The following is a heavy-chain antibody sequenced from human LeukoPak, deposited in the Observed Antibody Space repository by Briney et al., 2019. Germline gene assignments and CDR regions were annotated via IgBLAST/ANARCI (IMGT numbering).Heavy chain of an antibody. CDR3: ARGLGWLDP. J-gene: IGHJ5*02. CDR1: GYTFSNNW. V-gene: IGHV5-10-1*01. CDR2: INPSDSYT. Sequence: GESLKISCQGSGYTFSNNWITWVRQMPGKGLGWMGKINPSDSYTDYNPPFQGHVTISADKSISTAYLQWSSLKASDTAIYYCARGLGWLDPWGQGTLVTVSS.